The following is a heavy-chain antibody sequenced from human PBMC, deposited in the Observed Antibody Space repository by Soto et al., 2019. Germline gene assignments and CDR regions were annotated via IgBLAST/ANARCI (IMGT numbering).Heavy chain of an antibody. J-gene: IGHJ4*02. Sequence: SVTVSCEASGGTFSSYAISWVRQAPGQGLXWXXGXXXXXGXXXYAQKFQGRVTITADKSTSTAYMELSSLRSEDTAVYYCAREEAAAAPFDYGGQGNLVTV. CDR2: XXXXXGXX. D-gene: IGHD6-13*01. CDR3: AREEAAAAPFDY. V-gene: IGHV1-69*06. CDR1: GGTFSSYA.